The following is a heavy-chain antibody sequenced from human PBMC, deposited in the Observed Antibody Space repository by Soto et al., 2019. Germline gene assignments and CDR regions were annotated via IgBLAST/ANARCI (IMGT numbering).Heavy chain of an antibody. CDR3: YCTMEWLFRDY. J-gene: IGHJ4*02. CDR1: GYTFTSYD. D-gene: IGHD3-3*01. Sequence: ASVRVSCKASGYTFTSYDINWVRQATGQGLEWMGWMNPNSGNTGYARKFQGRVTMTRNTSISTAYMELSSLRSEDTAVYYCYCTMEWLFRDYWGQGTLVTVSS. CDR2: MNPNSGNT. V-gene: IGHV1-8*01.